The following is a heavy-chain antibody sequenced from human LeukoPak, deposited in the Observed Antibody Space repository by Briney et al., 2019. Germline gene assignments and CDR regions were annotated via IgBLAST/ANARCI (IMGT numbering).Heavy chain of an antibody. D-gene: IGHD5/OR15-5a*01. CDR3: ATSSSVTHTRDP. Sequence: SSVKLSCKASGYGFSDVYFNWVRQAPGQGLEWMGWINPHSGATIYEQRFQGRVSMDASYDTAYMELSRLTSDDTAVYYCATSSSVTHTRDPWGQGTLVTVSS. J-gene: IGHJ5*02. CDR2: INPHSGAT. CDR1: GYGFSDVY. V-gene: IGHV1-2*02.